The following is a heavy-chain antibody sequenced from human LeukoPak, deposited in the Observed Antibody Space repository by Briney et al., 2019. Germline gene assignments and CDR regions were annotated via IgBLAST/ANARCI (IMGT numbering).Heavy chain of an antibody. CDR1: GFTFSIYS. V-gene: IGHV3-21*01. D-gene: IGHD5-12*01. CDR2: ISGSGSYM. CDR3: ARSSGYGVADY. Sequence: GGSLRLSCAASGFTFSIYSMNWVRQAPGKGLEWVSSISGSGSYMYYADSLKGRFTISRDSAKNSLYLQINSLRAEDTAVYYCARSSGYGVADYWGQGTLVTVSS. J-gene: IGHJ4*02.